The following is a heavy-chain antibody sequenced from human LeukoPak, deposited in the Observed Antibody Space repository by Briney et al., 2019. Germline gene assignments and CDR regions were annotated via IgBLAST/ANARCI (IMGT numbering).Heavy chain of an antibody. V-gene: IGHV4-31*03. CDR1: GGSISSGASD. CDR2: INHSGST. Sequence: SETLSLACTVSGGSISSGASDWGWIRQHPKRGLEWVGYINHSGSTYYNPSLGSRVTMSVDTSKNQFSLKLSSVTAADTAVYYCAKSQGVAVAGSSGGRAFDIWGQGTMVTVSS. J-gene: IGHJ3*02. CDR3: AKSQGVAVAGSSGGRAFDI. D-gene: IGHD6-19*01.